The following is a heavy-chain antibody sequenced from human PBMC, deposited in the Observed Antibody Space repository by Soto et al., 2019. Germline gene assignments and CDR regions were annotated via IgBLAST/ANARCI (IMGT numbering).Heavy chain of an antibody. Sequence: EVQLLESGGGLVQPGGSLRISCAASGFSIGSSAWTWVRQAPGKGLDWVATIGGNGVTTFYADSVKGRFTISRDISRNTVFLKMSSLRAEDTALYYCAKSSRYCSGGGCFYYFDYWGQGTLVTVSS. CDR3: AKSSRYCSGGGCFYYFDY. D-gene: IGHD2-15*01. J-gene: IGHJ4*02. CDR2: IGGNGVTT. CDR1: GFSIGSSA. V-gene: IGHV3-23*01.